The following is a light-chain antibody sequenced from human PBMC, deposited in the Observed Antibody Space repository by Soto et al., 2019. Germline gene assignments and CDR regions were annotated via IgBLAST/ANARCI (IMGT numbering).Light chain of an antibody. V-gene: IGLV2-14*01. J-gene: IGLJ1*01. CDR3: SSYTSSSTYS. CDR1: SGDVGVYDY. Sequence: SALSEAAGVSGCAGDSITIRRTRSSGDVGVYDYVCWYQQHPGTAPKLRLYDVCNRHSEDSHRLSGLSSGTTASPTNYGIQAEDDADYYCSSYTSSSTYSFGTGTKVTV. CDR2: DVC.